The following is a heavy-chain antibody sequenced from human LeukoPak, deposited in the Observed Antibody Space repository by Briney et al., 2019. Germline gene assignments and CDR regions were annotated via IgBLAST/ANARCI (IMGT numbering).Heavy chain of an antibody. J-gene: IGHJ6*02. CDR2: IYSGGST. CDR3: ASRDKGYYYGMDV. Sequence: QPGESLRLSCAASGFTVSSNYMSWVRQAPGEGLEWVSLIYSGGSTYYAASVKGRFTISRDNSKNTLYLQMNSLRAEDTAVYYCASRDKGYYYGMDVWGQGTTVTVSS. D-gene: IGHD5-24*01. CDR1: GFTVSSNY. V-gene: IGHV3-66*01.